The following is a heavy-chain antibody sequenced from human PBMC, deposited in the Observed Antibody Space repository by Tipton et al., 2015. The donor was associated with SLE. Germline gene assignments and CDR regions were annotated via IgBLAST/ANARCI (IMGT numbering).Heavy chain of an antibody. D-gene: IGHD1-1*01. J-gene: IGHJ3*01. CDR3: ARDRSKTGPNAFDV. Sequence: GSLRLSCAASGFSFSSYSMNWVRQAPGKGLEWVSSISSSSSYIYYADSVKGRFTISRDNAKNSLYVQMNSLRAEDTAVYYCARDRSKTGPNAFDVWGQGTMVTVSS. V-gene: IGHV3-21*01. CDR1: GFSFSSYS. CDR2: ISSSSSYI.